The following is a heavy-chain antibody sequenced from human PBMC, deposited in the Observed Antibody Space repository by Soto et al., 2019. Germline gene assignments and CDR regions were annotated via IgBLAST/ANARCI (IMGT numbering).Heavy chain of an antibody. D-gene: IGHD2-15*01. CDR1: GCTFSAYS. V-gene: IGHV3-64D*06. CDR3: VRDWWGFDY. Sequence: GGSLRLSCSVSGCTFSAYSMHWVRQAPGKGLEYVAVIRHDGSNIYYADSVKGRFIISRDNSNNRLYLQMSSLRLEDTAVHYCVRDWWGFDYWGQGTPVTVSS. CDR2: IRHDGSNI. J-gene: IGHJ4*02.